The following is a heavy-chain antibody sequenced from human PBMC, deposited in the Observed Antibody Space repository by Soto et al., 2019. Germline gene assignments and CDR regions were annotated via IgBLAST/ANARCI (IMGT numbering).Heavy chain of an antibody. D-gene: IGHD3-3*01. Sequence: PSETLSLTCTVSGGSISSYYWSWIRQPAGKGLEWIGRIYTSGSTNYNPSLKSRVTMSVDTSKNQFSLKLSSVTAADTAVYYCARDTYYDFWSGYRMDVWGHGTTVTVSS. J-gene: IGHJ6*02. V-gene: IGHV4-4*07. CDR1: GGSISSYY. CDR2: IYTSGST. CDR3: ARDTYYDFWSGYRMDV.